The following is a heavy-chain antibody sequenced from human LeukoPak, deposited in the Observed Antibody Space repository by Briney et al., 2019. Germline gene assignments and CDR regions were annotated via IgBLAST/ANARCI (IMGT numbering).Heavy chain of an antibody. CDR3: ARYCSGGSCDEGFDY. D-gene: IGHD2-15*01. CDR1: GGSISSYY. CDR2: IYYSGST. V-gene: IGHV4-59*01. Sequence: SETLSLTCTVSGGSISSYYWSWIRQPPGKGLEWIGYIYYSGSTNYNPSFKSRVTISVDTSKNQFSLKLSSVTAADTAVYYCARYCSGGSCDEGFDYWGQGTLVTVSS. J-gene: IGHJ4*02.